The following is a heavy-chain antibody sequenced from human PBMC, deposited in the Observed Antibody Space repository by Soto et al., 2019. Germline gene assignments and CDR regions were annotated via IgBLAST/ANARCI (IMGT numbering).Heavy chain of an antibody. V-gene: IGHV4-39*01. CDR2: IYYSGST. CDR3: ARHYDTAMAYLYYYGMDV. J-gene: IGHJ6*02. Sequence: SETLSLTCTVSCGSISSSSYYWGWIREPRGKGLEWIGSIYYSGSTYYNPSLKSRVTISVDTSKNQFSLKLSSVTAADTAVYYCARHYDTAMAYLYYYGMDVWGQGTTVTVSS. CDR1: CGSISSSSYY. D-gene: IGHD5-18*01.